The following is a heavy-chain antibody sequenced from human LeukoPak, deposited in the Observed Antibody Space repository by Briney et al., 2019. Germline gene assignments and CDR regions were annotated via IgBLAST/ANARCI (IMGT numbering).Heavy chain of an antibody. CDR2: IYYGGRT. J-gene: IGHJ4*02. Sequence: AQTLSLTCTVSGGSISSGDFYWSWIRQRPGKGLEWLGYIYYGGRTYYNPSLRRRVTISVDTSKNQLSLKLSAVTAADTAVYYCARDYYDSSGSLGYWGQGTLVTVSS. D-gene: IGHD3-22*01. CDR1: GGSISSGDFY. V-gene: IGHV4-30-4*01. CDR3: ARDYYDSSGSLGY.